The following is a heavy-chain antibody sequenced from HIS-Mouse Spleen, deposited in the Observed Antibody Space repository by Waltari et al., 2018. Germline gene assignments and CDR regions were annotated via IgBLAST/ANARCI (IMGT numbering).Heavy chain of an antibody. CDR1: GFTFSSYA. Sequence: QVQLVESGGGVVQPGRSLRLSCAASGFTFSSYAMHWVRQAPGKGLEWVAVISYDGSNKYYADSVKGRFTISRDNSKNTLYLQMNSLRAEDTAVYYCARVYGYYDSSGFFDYWGQGTLVTVSS. V-gene: IGHV3-30*04. D-gene: IGHD3-22*01. CDR2: ISYDGSNK. CDR3: ARVYGYYDSSGFFDY. J-gene: IGHJ4*02.